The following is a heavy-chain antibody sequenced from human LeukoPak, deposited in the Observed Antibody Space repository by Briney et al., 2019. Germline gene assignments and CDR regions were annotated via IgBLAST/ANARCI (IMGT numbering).Heavy chain of an antibody. D-gene: IGHD5-24*01. CDR1: GGSINNGGYY. CDR2: IYYSGSS. CDR3: ARNRDGYNSFDY. Sequence: SQTLSLTCTVSGGSINNGGYYWSWIRQHPGKGLEWIGYIYYSGSSYYNPSLRSRVTISVDTSKNHFSLKLSSVAAADTAVYYCARNRDGYNSFDYWGQGTLVTVSS. J-gene: IGHJ4*02. V-gene: IGHV4-31*03.